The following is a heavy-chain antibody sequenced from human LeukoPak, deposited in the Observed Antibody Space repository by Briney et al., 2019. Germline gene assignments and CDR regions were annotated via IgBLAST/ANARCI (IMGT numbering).Heavy chain of an antibody. CDR2: ISASGGST. J-gene: IGHJ4*02. D-gene: IGHD1-26*01. CDR3: AARSSGNPYF. Sequence: GGSLRLSCAASGFTFSSYAMSWVRQAPGKGLEWVSAISASGGSTYYADSVKGRFTISRDNAENSLYLQMNSLRVEDTAVYYCAARSSGNPYFWGQGTLVTVSS. V-gene: IGHV3-23*01. CDR1: GFTFSSYA.